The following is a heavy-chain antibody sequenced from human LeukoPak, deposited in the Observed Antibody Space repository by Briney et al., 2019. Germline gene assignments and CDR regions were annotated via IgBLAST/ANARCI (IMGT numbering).Heavy chain of an antibody. J-gene: IGHJ5*02. CDR2: IYTSGCT. Sequence: PSQTLSLTCTVPGGSISSGSYYWSWIRQPSGKGLEWIGRIYTSGCTNYNPSLKSRVTISVDTSKNQFSLKLSSVTAADTAVYYCARGGPSYYYDSSGYPDNWFDPWGQGTLVTVSS. D-gene: IGHD3-22*01. CDR3: ARGGPSYYYDSSGYPDNWFDP. V-gene: IGHV4-61*02. CDR1: GGSISSGSYY.